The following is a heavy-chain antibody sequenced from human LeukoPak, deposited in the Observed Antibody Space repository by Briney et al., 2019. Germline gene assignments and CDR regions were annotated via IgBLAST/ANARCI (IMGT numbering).Heavy chain of an antibody. J-gene: IGHJ4*02. CDR3: ARLNIPMGTFDY. Sequence: ASVKVSCKASGYIFTGYYMHWVRQAPGQGLEWMGWINPDSGGTNYAQKFQGRVTMTRDTSISTAYMELSRLTSDDTAVYFCARLNIPMGTFDYWGQGTLVTVSS. D-gene: IGHD2-2*02. CDR2: INPDSGGT. V-gene: IGHV1-2*02. CDR1: GYIFTGYY.